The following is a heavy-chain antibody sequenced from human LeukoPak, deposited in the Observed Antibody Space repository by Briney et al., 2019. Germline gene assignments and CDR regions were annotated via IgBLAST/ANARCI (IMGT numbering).Heavy chain of an antibody. CDR2: IKSKTDGGTI. D-gene: IGHD3-22*01. J-gene: IGHJ1*01. V-gene: IGHV3-15*01. Sequence: GGSLRLSCAASGFTFSKVWMSWVRQAPGKGLEWVGRIKSKTDGGTIDYAAPVKGRFTISRDDSKDTLFLQMNSLKTEDTAVYYCTADLSELDDSGYYAKYFHHWGQGTLVSVSS. CDR1: GFTFSKVW. CDR3: TADLSELDDSGYYAKYFHH.